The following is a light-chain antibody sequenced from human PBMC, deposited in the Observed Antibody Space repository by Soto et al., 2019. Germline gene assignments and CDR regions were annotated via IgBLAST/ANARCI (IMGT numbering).Light chain of an antibody. CDR1: QSISSY. V-gene: IGKV1-5*01. CDR2: DAS. J-gene: IGKJ1*01. Sequence: DIQMTQSPSSLSASVGDRVTISCRASQSISSYLNWYQQKPGKAPKLLIYDASSLESGVPSRFSGSGSGTQFTLSILGLLPDDFATYYCQQYNSYSRTFGQGTKVDIK. CDR3: QQYNSYSRT.